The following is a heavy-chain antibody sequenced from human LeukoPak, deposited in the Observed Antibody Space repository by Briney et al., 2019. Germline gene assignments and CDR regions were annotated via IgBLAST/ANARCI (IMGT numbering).Heavy chain of an antibody. CDR1: GFTFSSYW. CDR3: AREGSGGYFDY. J-gene: IGHJ4*02. Sequence: SGGSLRLSCAASGFTFSSYWMSWVRQAPGKGLEWVANIKQDGSEKYYVDSVKGRFTISRDNAKNSLYVQMNSLRAEDTAVYYCAREGSGGYFDYWGQGTLVTVSS. CDR2: IKQDGSEK. D-gene: IGHD3-10*01. V-gene: IGHV3-7*01.